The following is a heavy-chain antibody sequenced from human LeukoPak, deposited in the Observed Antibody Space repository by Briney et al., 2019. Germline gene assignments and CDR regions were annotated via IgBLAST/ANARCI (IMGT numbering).Heavy chain of an antibody. D-gene: IGHD3-10*01. CDR1: GFTFSSYS. Sequence: GGSLRLSCAASGFTFSSYSMNWVRQAPGKGLEWVSYISSSSSYIYYADSVKGRFTISRDNAKNSLYLQMNSLRAEDTAVYYCARDAGSDYGSGSYYIGYWSQETLVTVSS. CDR2: ISSSSSYI. V-gene: IGHV3-21*05. CDR3: ARDAGSDYGSGSYYIGY. J-gene: IGHJ4*02.